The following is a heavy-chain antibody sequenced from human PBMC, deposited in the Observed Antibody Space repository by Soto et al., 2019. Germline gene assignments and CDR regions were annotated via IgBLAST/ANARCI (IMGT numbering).Heavy chain of an antibody. CDR2: IYYSGGT. V-gene: IGHV4-39*01. Sequence: SETLSLTCTVSGGSISSSSYYWGWIRQPPGKGLEGIGSIYYSGGTYYKPSLQRRVTISVDTSKKQFSLKLSSVTAADTAVYYCASFRTQCCDYDRDALAYWGRGTLVPVSS. D-gene: IGHD4-17*01. CDR1: GGSISSSSYY. CDR3: ASFRTQCCDYDRDALAY. J-gene: IGHJ4*02.